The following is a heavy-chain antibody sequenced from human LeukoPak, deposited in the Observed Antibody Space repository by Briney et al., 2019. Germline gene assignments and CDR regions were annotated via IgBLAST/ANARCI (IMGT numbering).Heavy chain of an antibody. Sequence: GGSLRLSCAASGFTVNSKYMSWIRQAPGTGLEWVSVVYSGGGTYYADSVRGRFTVSRDISKNTMYLQMNSLRAEDTAVYYCARDPIAAAGIDYWGQGTLVTVSS. CDR1: GFTVNSKY. CDR2: VYSGGGT. CDR3: ARDPIAAAGIDY. D-gene: IGHD6-13*01. J-gene: IGHJ4*02. V-gene: IGHV3-66*01.